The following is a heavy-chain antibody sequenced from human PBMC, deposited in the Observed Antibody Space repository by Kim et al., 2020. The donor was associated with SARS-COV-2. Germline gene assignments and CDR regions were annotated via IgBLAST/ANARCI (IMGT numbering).Heavy chain of an antibody. CDR2: IRSKAYGGTT. Sequence: GGSLRLSCTASGFTFGDYAMSWFRQAPGKGLEWVGFIRSKAYGGTTEYAASVKGRFTISRDDSKSIAYLQMNSLKTEDTAVYYCTRDQGSLTGYYLDAFDIWGQGTMVTVSS. CDR3: TRDQGSLTGYYLDAFDI. V-gene: IGHV3-49*03. CDR1: GFTFGDYA. D-gene: IGHD3-9*01. J-gene: IGHJ3*02.